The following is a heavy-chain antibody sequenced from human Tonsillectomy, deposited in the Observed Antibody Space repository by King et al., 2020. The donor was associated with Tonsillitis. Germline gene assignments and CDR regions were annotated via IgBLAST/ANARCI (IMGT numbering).Heavy chain of an antibody. V-gene: IGHV1-18*01. CDR1: GYTFSSYG. D-gene: IGHD4-23*01. J-gene: IGHJ4*02. CDR2: ISGYNGNT. Sequence: QLVQSGAEVKKPGASVKVSCKASGYTFSSYGISWVRQAPGQGLEWMGWISGYNGNTNYAQKIQGRVTMTTNTSTSTAHMDLRSLRSDDTALYFCARDLLSSVPVSPVARFDYWGQGTLVTVSS. CDR3: ARDLLSSVPVSPVARFDY.